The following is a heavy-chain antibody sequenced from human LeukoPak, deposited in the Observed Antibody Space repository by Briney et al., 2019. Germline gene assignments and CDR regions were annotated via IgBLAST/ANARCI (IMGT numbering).Heavy chain of an antibody. CDR1: GFTFNTYS. J-gene: IGHJ4*02. CDR3: AKTSPTIVVVVAAYFDY. CDR2: ISDDGNNK. Sequence: PGGSLRLSCAASGFTFNTYSIQWVRQAPGKGLEWVAVISDDGNNKYYADSVKGRFTISRDNSKNTVNLQMNSLRAEDTAVYYCAKTSPTIVVVVAAYFDYWAQGTLVTVSS. D-gene: IGHD2-15*01. V-gene: IGHV3-30-3*02.